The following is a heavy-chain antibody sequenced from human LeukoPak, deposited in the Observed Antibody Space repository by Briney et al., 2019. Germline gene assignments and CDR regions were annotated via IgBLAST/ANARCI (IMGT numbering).Heavy chain of an antibody. J-gene: IGHJ4*02. Sequence: SETLSLTCAVYGGPFSGYYWSWIRQPPGKGLEWIGEINHSGSTNYNPSLKSRVTISVDTSKNQFSLKLSSVTAADTAVYYCARGSGWYRSGFDYWGQGTLVTVSS. V-gene: IGHV4-34*01. CDR2: INHSGST. D-gene: IGHD6-19*01. CDR1: GGPFSGYY. CDR3: ARGSGWYRSGFDY.